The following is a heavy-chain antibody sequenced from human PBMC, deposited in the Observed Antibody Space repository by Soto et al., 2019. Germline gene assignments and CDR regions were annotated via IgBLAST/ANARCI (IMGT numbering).Heavy chain of an antibody. CDR3: AREVVEVVDTTSLWFDP. CDR1: GYTFTTHD. V-gene: IGHV1-8*01. Sequence: QVQLVQSGAEAKRPGASVKVSCKASGYTFTTHDIHWVRQAPGQGLEWMGWMNTNTNSTDCAQQFQGRVTLTWNTSISTAYLELRRLKFDDTAVYYCAREVVEVVDTTSLWFDPWGQGTLVTVSS. D-gene: IGHD2-15*01. CDR2: MNTNTNST. J-gene: IGHJ5*02.